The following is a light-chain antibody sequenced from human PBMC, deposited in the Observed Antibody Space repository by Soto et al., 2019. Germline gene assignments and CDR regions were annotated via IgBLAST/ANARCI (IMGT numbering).Light chain of an antibody. CDR1: QSISSW. V-gene: IGKV1-5*03. Sequence: DIQMTQSPSTVSASVGDRVTITCRASQSISSWLAWYQQKPGKAPKLLIYKASSLESGVPSRFSGSGSGTEFTLTISSLQPDDFATYYCQQYNSSPWTFGQGTKVEIK. J-gene: IGKJ1*01. CDR3: QQYNSSPWT. CDR2: KAS.